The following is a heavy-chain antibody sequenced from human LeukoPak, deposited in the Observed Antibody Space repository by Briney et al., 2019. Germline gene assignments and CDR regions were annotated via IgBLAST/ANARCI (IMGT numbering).Heavy chain of an antibody. Sequence: ASVKVSCKASGYTLTSYDINWVRQAPGQGLEWMGWINPNSGGTNYAQKFQGWVTMTRDTSISTAYMELSRLRSDDTAVYYCARARYYGSGSYYVYFDYWGQGTLVTVSS. CDR3: ARARYYGSGSYYVYFDY. D-gene: IGHD3-10*01. CDR1: GYTLTSYD. CDR2: INPNSGGT. J-gene: IGHJ4*02. V-gene: IGHV1-2*04.